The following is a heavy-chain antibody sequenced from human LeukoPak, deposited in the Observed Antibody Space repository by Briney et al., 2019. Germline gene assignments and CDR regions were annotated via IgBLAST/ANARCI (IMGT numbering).Heavy chain of an antibody. CDR1: GYSISSGYY. J-gene: IGHJ5*02. CDR2: IYHSGST. Sequence: PSETLSLTCAVSGYSISSGYYWGWIRQPPGKGLEWIGSIYHSGSTYYNPSLKSPVTISVDTSKNQFSLKLSSVTAADTAVYYCASRSVLLWFGESYHWGQGTLVTVSS. D-gene: IGHD3-10*01. V-gene: IGHV4-38-2*01. CDR3: ASRSVLLWFGESYH.